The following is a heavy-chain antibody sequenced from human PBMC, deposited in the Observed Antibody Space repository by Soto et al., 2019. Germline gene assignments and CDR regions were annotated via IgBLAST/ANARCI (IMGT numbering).Heavy chain of an antibody. CDR1: GFTLRTNG. CDR3: AGHGGYSY. Sequence: EVQLSESGGGLVQPGGSLRLSCAATGFTLRTNGMSWVRQAPGKGLEWVSSFSGSGDDTWYADSLKGRFTISRDNSKHTVYLQMNSLRAEDTALYYCAGHGGYSYLGQGTLVTVSS. V-gene: IGHV3-23*01. J-gene: IGHJ4*02. D-gene: IGHD4-17*01. CDR2: FSGSGDDT.